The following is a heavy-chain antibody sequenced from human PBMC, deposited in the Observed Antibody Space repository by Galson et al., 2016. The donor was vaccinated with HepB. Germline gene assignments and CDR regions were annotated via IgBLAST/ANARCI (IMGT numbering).Heavy chain of an antibody. CDR2: MYNSGGT. J-gene: IGHJ4*02. CDR3: AREFGGRCKDASCRYFDT. CDR1: GVSVSTSY. V-gene: IGHV3-53*01. Sequence: SLRLSCAGSGVSVSTSYISWVRQAPGKGLEWVSVMYNSGGTTYAESVRGRFTVSRDNSKNTLYLQMNGLRAEDTAVYYCAREFGGRCKDASCRYFDTWGQGTLVTVSS. D-gene: IGHD3-16*01.